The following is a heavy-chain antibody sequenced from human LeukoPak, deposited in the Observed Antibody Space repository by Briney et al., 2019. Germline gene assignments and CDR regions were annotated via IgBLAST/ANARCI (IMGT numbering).Heavy chain of an antibody. V-gene: IGHV3-7*01. J-gene: IGHJ3*02. Sequence: GGSLRLSCAASGFTFSSYWMTWVRQAPGKGLEWVANIKRDGSEENYVDSVKGRFTISRDNAKNSLFLQMSTLGAEDTAVYYCARDADYYDSRGYYDAFDIWGQGTMVTVSS. CDR1: GFTFSSYW. CDR3: ARDADYYDSRGYYDAFDI. D-gene: IGHD3-22*01. CDR2: IKRDGSEE.